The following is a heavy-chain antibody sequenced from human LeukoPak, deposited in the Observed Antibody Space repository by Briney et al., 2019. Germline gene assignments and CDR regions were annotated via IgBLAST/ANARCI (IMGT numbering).Heavy chain of an antibody. V-gene: IGHV1-8*01. D-gene: IGHD5-24*01. J-gene: IGHJ4*02. CDR2: MNPNSGNT. CDR1: GYTFTSYD. CDR3: ARGTIAHQRWLQFRRREAWSVPDY. Sequence: ASVKVSCKAFGYTFTSYDINWVRQATGQGLEWMGWMNPNSGNTGYAQKFQGRVTMTRNTSISTAYMELSSLRSEDTAVYYCARGTIAHQRWLQFRRREAWSVPDYWGQGTLVTVSS.